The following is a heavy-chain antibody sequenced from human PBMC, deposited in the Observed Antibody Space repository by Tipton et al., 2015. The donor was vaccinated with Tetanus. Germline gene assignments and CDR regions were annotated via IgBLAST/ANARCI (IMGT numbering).Heavy chain of an antibody. Sequence: TLSLTCVVSGGSISSNRFYWGWIRQSPGEGLEWIGNIYDGGSPSFSPSLQSRATIFADTSKNQFSLKLRSVTAADTAVYYCARLFRPRRYYGDFEDFWGQGTLVTVSS. J-gene: IGHJ4*02. CDR1: GGSISSNRFY. V-gene: IGHV4-39*01. CDR2: IYDGGSP. D-gene: IGHD2-21*02. CDR3: ARLFRPRRYYGDFEDF.